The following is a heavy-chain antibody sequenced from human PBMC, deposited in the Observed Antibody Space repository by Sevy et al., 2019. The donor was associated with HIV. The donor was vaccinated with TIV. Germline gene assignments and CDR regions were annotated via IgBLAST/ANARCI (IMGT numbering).Heavy chain of an antibody. Sequence: GGSLRLSCAASGFTFSDYYMSWIRQAPGKGLEWVSYMSSGTSYTNYADSVKGRFTISRDNAKNSLYLQMNSLRAEDTAVYYCARDRRNYGGQYFDYWGQGTLITVSS. V-gene: IGHV3-11*06. D-gene: IGHD1-7*01. J-gene: IGHJ4*02. CDR2: MSSGTSYT. CDR1: GFTFSDYY. CDR3: ARDRRNYGGQYFDY.